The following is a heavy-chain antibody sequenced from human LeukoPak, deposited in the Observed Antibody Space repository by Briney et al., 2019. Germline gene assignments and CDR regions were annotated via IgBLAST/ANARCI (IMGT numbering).Heavy chain of an antibody. Sequence: GGSLRLSCAASGFTFSSYWMSWVRQAPGKGLEWVANIKQDGSEKYYVDSVKGRFTISRDNAKNSLYLQMNSLRAEDTVVYYCARDLIFGVVHVYYYYGMDVWGQGTTVTVSS. V-gene: IGHV3-7*01. CDR1: GFTFSSYW. CDR2: IKQDGSEK. CDR3: ARDLIFGVVHVYYYYGMDV. D-gene: IGHD3-3*01. J-gene: IGHJ6*02.